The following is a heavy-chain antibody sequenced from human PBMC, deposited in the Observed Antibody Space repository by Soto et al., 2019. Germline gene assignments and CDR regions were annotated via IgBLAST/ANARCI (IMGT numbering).Heavy chain of an antibody. CDR2: IYYSGST. D-gene: IGHD3-22*01. CDR3: ARSHYYDSSGYYDDAFDI. Sequence: QVQLQESGPGLVKPSQTLSLTCTVSGGSISSGGYYWSWIRQHPGKGLEWIGYIYYSGSTYYNPSLMPRVTISVDTSKDQSSLKLSSVTAADTAVYYCARSHYYDSSGYYDDAFDIWGQGTMVTVSS. J-gene: IGHJ3*02. V-gene: IGHV4-31*03. CDR1: GGSISSGGYY.